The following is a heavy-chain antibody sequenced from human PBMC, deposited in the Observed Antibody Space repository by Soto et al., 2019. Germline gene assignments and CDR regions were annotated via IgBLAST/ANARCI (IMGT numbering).Heavy chain of an antibody. J-gene: IGHJ4*02. CDR3: AHSKTSGMRYYFDY. V-gene: IGHV2-5*02. CDR1: GFSLSTTRVG. CDR2: LYWDDDK. Sequence: QITLKESGPTLVKPTQTLTLTCTFSGFSLSTTRVGVGWIRQPPGEALEWLALLYWDDDKLYSPSLKRRLTITKDTSKHQVVLTLTNMDPVDTATYYCAHSKTSGMRYYFDYWGQGTLFTVSS.